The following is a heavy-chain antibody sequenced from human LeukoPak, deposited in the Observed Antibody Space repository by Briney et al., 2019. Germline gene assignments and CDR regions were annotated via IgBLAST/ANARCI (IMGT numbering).Heavy chain of an antibody. J-gene: IGHJ4*02. D-gene: IGHD6-13*01. V-gene: IGHV4-28*06. Sequence: PSETLSFTCAVSGYSISSSNWWGWIRQPPGKGLEWIGYIYYSGSTNYNPSLESRVTMSVDTSKNQFSLKLSSVTALDTAVYYCARTGSSSGRSFDYWGQGTLVTVSS. CDR1: GYSISSSNW. CDR3: ARTGSSSGRSFDY. CDR2: IYYSGST.